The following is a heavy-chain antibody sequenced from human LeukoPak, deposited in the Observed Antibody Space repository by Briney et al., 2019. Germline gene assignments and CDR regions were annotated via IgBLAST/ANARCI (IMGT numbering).Heavy chain of an antibody. V-gene: IGHV3-30*18. CDR2: ILYDGSNK. CDR3: AKTYSGSYYIVDD. Sequence: GGSLILSCAASGFTFSGYAMHWVRQAPGKGLEWVAVILYDGSNKYYADSVKGRFSISRDNSKNTLYLQMNSLRAEDTAVYYCAKTYSGSYYIVDDWGQGTLVTVSS. J-gene: IGHJ4*02. CDR1: GFTFSGYA. D-gene: IGHD1-26*01.